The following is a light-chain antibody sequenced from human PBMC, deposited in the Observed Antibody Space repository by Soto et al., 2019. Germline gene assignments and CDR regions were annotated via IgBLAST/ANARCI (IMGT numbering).Light chain of an antibody. CDR2: DVS. V-gene: IGLV2-14*01. Sequence: QSVLTQPASVSGSHVQSITISCTGTSSDVGGYNYVSWYQQHPGKAPKLMIYDVSDRPSGVSNRFSGSKSGNTASLTISGLQAEDEADYYCSSYTSGFYVFGTGAKVTVL. J-gene: IGLJ1*01. CDR3: SSYTSGFYV. CDR1: SSDVGGYNY.